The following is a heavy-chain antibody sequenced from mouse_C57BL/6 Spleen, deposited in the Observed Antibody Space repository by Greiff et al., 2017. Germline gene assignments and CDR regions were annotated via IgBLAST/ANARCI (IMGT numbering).Heavy chain of an antibody. J-gene: IGHJ2*01. V-gene: IGHV1-52*01. CDR2: IDPSDSET. D-gene: IGHD1-1*01. CDR3: ARGSIYLYYCDY. Sequence: QVHVQQPGAELVRPGSSVKLSCKASGYTFTSYWMHWVKPRPIQGLEWIGNIDPSDSETHYNQKFKDKATLTVDKSSSTAYMQLSSLTSEDSAVYYCARGSIYLYYCDYWGQGTTLTVSS. CDR1: GYTFTSYW.